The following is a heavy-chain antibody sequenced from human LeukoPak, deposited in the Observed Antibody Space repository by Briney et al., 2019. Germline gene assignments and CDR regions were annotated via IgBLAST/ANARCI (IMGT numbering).Heavy chain of an antibody. CDR2: FSGSGGST. D-gene: IGHD2-8*02. J-gene: IGHJ4*02. CDR3: ATYRQVLLPFES. CDR1: VGTFSIAS. Sequence: GGSLRLSCAPSVGTFSIASMSSVRQTPQEGLEWVFSFSGSGGSTYYGDSVKGRFTIYRDNSKKTLYLQMNSVRDEDTGVYYCATYRQVLLPFESWGQGTVVIVSS. V-gene: IGHV3-23*01.